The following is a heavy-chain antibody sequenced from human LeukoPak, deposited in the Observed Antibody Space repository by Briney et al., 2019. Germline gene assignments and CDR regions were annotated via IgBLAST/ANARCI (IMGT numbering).Heavy chain of an antibody. CDR3: ARERAAMDS. Sequence: WEPLSLTCIVSGGSMRSDYWSWIRQPPGKGLEWIGYIDYSGSTNYNPSLKSRVTISVETSKNQFSLKLNSVTAADTAVYFCARERAAMDSWGQGTLVTVSS. D-gene: IGHD5-18*01. CDR2: IDYSGST. CDR1: GGSMRSDY. J-gene: IGHJ4*02. V-gene: IGHV4-59*01.